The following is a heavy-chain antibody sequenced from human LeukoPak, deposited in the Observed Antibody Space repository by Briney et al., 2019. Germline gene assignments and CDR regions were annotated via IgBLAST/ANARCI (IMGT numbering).Heavy chain of an antibody. CDR2: ISGSGGST. J-gene: IGHJ1*01. Sequence: LSGGSLRLSCAASGFTFSSYAMSWVRQAPGKGLEWVSAISGSGGSTYYADSVKGRFTISRDNSKNTLYLQMNSLRAEDTAVYYCAKMTTVTLSHAEYFQHWGQGTLVTVSS. D-gene: IGHD4-17*01. CDR1: GFTFSSYA. V-gene: IGHV3-23*01. CDR3: AKMTTVTLSHAEYFQH.